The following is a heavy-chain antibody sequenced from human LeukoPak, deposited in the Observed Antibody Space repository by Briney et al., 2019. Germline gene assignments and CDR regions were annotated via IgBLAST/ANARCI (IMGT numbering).Heavy chain of an antibody. CDR2: IYYSGST. CDR3: ARTDYGDYGYYYYYMDV. D-gene: IGHD4-17*01. Sequence: SETLSLTCTVSGGSISSYYWSWIRQPPGKGLEWTGYIYYSGSTNYNPSLKSRVTISVDTSKNQFPLKLSSVTAADTAVYYCARTDYGDYGYYYYYMDVWGKGTTVTISS. J-gene: IGHJ6*03. V-gene: IGHV4-59*01. CDR1: GGSISSYY.